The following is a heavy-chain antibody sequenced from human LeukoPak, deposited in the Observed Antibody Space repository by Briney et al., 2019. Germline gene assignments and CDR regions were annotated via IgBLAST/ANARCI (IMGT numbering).Heavy chain of an antibody. V-gene: IGHV3-23*01. D-gene: IGHD3-22*01. CDR2: ISGSGGST. CDR3: AKTYYYDSSGYYPFGY. Sequence: GGSLRLSCAASGFTFSSYAMSWVRQAPGKGLEWVSAISGSGGSTYYADSVKGRFTISRDNFKNALYLQMNSLRAEDTAVYYCAKTYYYDSSGYYPFGYWGQGTLVTVSS. CDR1: GFTFSSYA. J-gene: IGHJ4*02.